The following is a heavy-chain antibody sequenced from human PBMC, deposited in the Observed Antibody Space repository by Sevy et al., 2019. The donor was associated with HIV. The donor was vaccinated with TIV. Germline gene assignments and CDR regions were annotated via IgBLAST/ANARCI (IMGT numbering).Heavy chain of an antibody. CDR2: ISYDGSSK. D-gene: IGHD5-18*01. CDR1: GFTFTSYG. Sequence: GGSLRLSCAASGFTFTSYGMHWVRQAPGKGLEWVAVISYDGSSKYYADSVKGRFTISRDKSKNTLYLQMNSLRAEDTAVYYYAKAPRGYSYASFFDYWGQGTLVTVSS. V-gene: IGHV3-30*18. CDR3: AKAPRGYSYASFFDY. J-gene: IGHJ4*02.